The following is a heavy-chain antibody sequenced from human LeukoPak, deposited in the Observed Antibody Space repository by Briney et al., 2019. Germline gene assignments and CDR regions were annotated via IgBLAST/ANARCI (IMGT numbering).Heavy chain of an antibody. CDR2: ICYSGST. D-gene: IGHD3-16*02. Sequence: PSETLSLTCTVSGGSISSSSYYWGWIRQPPGKGLEWIGSICYSGSTYYNPSLKSRVTISVDTSKNQFSLKLSSVTAADTAVYYCATGPYDYIWGSYRSPFDYWGQGTLVTVSS. CDR3: ATGPYDYIWGSYRSPFDY. CDR1: GGSISSSSYY. J-gene: IGHJ4*02. V-gene: IGHV4-39*01.